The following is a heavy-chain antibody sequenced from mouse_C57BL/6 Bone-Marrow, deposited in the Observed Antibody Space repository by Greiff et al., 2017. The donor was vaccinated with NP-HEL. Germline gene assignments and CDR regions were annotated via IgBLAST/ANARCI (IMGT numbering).Heavy chain of an antibody. CDR1: GFTFSSYG. CDR3: ARRGPTDY. Sequence: DVMLVESGGDLVKPGGSLKLSCAASGFTFSSYGMSWVRQTPDKRLEWVATISSGGSYTYYPDSVKGRFTISRDNAKNTLYLQMSSLKSEDTAMYYCARRGPTDYWGQGTSVTVSS. V-gene: IGHV5-6*02. J-gene: IGHJ4*01. CDR2: ISSGGSYT. D-gene: IGHD3-3*01.